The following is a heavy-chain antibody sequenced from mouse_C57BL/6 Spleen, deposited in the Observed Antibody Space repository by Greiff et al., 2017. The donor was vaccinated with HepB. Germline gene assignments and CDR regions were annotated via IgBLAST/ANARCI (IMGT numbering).Heavy chain of an antibody. CDR3: ASNYVVLYYFDC. V-gene: IGHV1-19*01. CDR1: GYTFTDYY. CDR2: INPYNGGT. J-gene: IGHJ2*01. Sequence: VQLQQSGPVLVKPGASVKMSCKASGYTFTDYYMNWVKQSHGKSLEWIGVINPYNGGTSYNQKFKGKATLTVDKSSSTAYMELNSLTSEDSAVYYCASNYVVLYYFDCWGQGTTLTVSS. D-gene: IGHD2-1*01.